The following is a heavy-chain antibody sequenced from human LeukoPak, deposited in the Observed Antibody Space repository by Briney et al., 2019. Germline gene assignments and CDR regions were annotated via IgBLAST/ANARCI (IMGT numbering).Heavy chain of an antibody. Sequence: GGSLRLSCTASGFTFSSYAMSWVRQAPGKGLEWVSTISGSGGSTDYTNSVKGRVTIYRDNSKSTLYLQMNSLRAEDTAVYYCAEDLNYYDSSAYYHDAFDIWGQGTMVTVSS. CDR1: GFTFSSYA. V-gene: IGHV3-23*01. CDR2: ISGSGGST. CDR3: AEDLNYYDSSAYYHDAFDI. J-gene: IGHJ3*02. D-gene: IGHD3-22*01.